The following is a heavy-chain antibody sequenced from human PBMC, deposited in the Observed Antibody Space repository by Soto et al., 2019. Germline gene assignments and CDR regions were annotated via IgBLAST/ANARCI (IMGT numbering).Heavy chain of an antibody. CDR2: VPYTGRP. J-gene: IGHJ4*02. D-gene: IGHD6-19*01. Sequence: QLQLQESGPRLVKPSETLSLTCTVSGGSITTSADSWDWIRQPPGKGLEWIGTVPYTGRPYYTPPRRSRLDIAIDRSKNQFSPRLRSVTAADTAVYYCAVFGSTGSYVLDYWGQGTLVTVSS. V-gene: IGHV4-39*01. CDR1: GGSITTSADS. CDR3: AVFGSTGSYVLDY.